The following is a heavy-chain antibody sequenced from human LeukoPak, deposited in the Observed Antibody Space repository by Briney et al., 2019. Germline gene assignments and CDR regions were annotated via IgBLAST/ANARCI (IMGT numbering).Heavy chain of an antibody. J-gene: IGHJ4*02. Sequence: ASVKVSCKASGGTFSSYAISWVRQAPGQGLEWMGGIIPIFGTANYAQKFRGRVTITADESTSTAYMELSSLRSEDTAVYYCARHFGTGDNFDYWGQGTLLIVSS. CDR3: ARHFGTGDNFDY. V-gene: IGHV1-69*13. CDR1: GGTFSSYA. D-gene: IGHD1-1*01. CDR2: IIPIFGTA.